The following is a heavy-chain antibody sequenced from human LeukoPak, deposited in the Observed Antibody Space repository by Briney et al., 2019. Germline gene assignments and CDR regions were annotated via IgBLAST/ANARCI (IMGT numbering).Heavy chain of an antibody. V-gene: IGHV4-59*01. CDR3: ARGPYYHILTGYYPFDY. Sequence: SETLSLTCTVSGGSISSYYWSWIRQPPGRGLEWIGYIYYRGSTNYNPSLKSRVTISVDTSKNQFSLKLSSVTAADTAVYYCARGPYYHILTGYYPFDYWGQGTLVTVSS. CDR1: GGSISSYY. CDR2: IYYRGST. J-gene: IGHJ4*02. D-gene: IGHD3-9*01.